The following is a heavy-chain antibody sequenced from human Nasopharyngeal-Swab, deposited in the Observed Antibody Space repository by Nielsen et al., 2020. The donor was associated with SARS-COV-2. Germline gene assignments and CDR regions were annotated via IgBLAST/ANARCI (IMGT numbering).Heavy chain of an antibody. CDR3: ASPDPDY. Sequence: GESLKISCAASGFTFSSYSMNWVRQAPGKGLEWVSSISSSSSYIYYADSVEGRFTISRDNAKNSLYLQMNSLRAEDTAVYYCASPDPDYWGQGTLVTVSS. CDR2: ISSSSSYI. D-gene: IGHD1-14*01. V-gene: IGHV3-21*01. J-gene: IGHJ4*02. CDR1: GFTFSSYS.